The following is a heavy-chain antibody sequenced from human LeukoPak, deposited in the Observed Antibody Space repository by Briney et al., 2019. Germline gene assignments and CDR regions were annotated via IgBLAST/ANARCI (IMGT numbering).Heavy chain of an antibody. V-gene: IGHV3-11*01. Sequence: GGSLRLSCTVSGFTLTDHYMSWFRQSPGRGLEWISWITSTGTTRDYADSVKGRFTISRDNTKSSVYLQMTSLRADDTAVYYCARDPDYGDPYWGQGTLVTVSS. CDR1: GFTLTDHY. J-gene: IGHJ4*02. CDR3: ARDPDYGDPY. CDR2: ITSTGTTR. D-gene: IGHD4-17*01.